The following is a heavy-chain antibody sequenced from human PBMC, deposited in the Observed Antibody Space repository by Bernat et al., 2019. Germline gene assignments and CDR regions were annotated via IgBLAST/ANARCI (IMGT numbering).Heavy chain of an antibody. D-gene: IGHD3-22*01. Sequence: EVQLLESGGGLVQPGGSLRLSCAASGFTFLSYAMSWVRQAPGKGLEWVSAMSGSGIDTYYTDSVKGRFTISRDNSKDTLYLQMNSLRAEDTAVYFCVKGDSYYHDSSAYLDHWGQGALVTVSS. CDR2: MSGSGIDT. CDR1: GFTFLSYA. J-gene: IGHJ4*02. V-gene: IGHV3-23*01. CDR3: VKGDSYYHDSSAYLDH.